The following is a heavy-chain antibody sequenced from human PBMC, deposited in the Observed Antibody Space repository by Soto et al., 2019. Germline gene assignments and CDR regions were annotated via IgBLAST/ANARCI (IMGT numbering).Heavy chain of an antibody. CDR1: GFTVSSNY. D-gene: IGHD3-22*01. CDR3: ASTNYYDSSGPLGY. CDR2: IYSGGST. V-gene: IGHV3-53*01. Sequence: PGGSLRLSCAASGFTVSSNYMSWVRQAPGKGLEWVSVIYSGGSTYYADSVKGRFTISRDNSKNTLYLQMNSLRAEDTAVYYCASTNYYDSSGPLGYWGQGTLVTVSS. J-gene: IGHJ4*02.